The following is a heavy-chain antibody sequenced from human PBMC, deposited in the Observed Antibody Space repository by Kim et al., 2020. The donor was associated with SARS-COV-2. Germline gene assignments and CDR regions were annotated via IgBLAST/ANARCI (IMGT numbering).Heavy chain of an antibody. CDR2: IKSKTDGGKT. Sequence: GGSLRLSCAASGFTFSNAWMSWVRQAPGKGLEWVGRIKSKTDGGKTDYAAPVKGRFTISRDDSKNTLYLQMNSLKTEDTAVYYCTTAPDGYNSYYYYGMDVWGQGTTVTVSS. CDR3: TTAPDGYNSYYYYGMDV. CDR1: GFTFSNAW. J-gene: IGHJ6*02. D-gene: IGHD5-12*01. V-gene: IGHV3-15*01.